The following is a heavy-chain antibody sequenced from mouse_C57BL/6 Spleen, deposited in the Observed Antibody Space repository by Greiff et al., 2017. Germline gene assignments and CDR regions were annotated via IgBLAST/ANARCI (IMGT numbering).Heavy chain of an antibody. V-gene: IGHV5-16*01. CDR3: ARAREVYFDY. J-gene: IGHJ2*01. Sequence: EVKLVESEGGLVQPGSSMKLSCTASGFTFSDYYMAWVRQVPEKGLEWVANINYDGSSTYYLDSLKSRFIISRDNAKNILYLQMSSLKSEDTATXYCARAREVYFDYWGQGTTLTVSS. CDR1: GFTFSDYY. CDR2: INYDGSST.